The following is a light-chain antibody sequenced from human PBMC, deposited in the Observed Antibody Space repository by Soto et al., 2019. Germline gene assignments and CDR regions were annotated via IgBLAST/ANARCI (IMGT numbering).Light chain of an antibody. CDR3: TSYTGSSTVV. Sequence: QSALTQPASVSGSPGQSITISCTGTSSDVGGYNYVSWYQQHPGKAPKLIIYDVNNRPSGVSNRFSGSKSGNTASLTISGLQAEDEADYYCTSYTGSSTVVFGGGTKLTVL. CDR2: DVN. V-gene: IGLV2-14*01. J-gene: IGLJ2*01. CDR1: SSDVGGYNY.